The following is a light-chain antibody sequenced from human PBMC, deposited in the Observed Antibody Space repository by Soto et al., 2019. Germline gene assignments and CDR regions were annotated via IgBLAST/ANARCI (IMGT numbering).Light chain of an antibody. J-gene: IGKJ1*01. CDR2: GAS. V-gene: IGKV3-20*01. Sequence: EIVLTQSPGTLSLSPGERATLSCRASQSVSSSYLAWYQQKPGQAPRLLIYGASSWATGIPDRFSGSGSGTEFTLTISSLQPDDFATYYCQQYNSYWTFGQGTKVDIK. CDR1: QSVSSSY. CDR3: QQYNSYWT.